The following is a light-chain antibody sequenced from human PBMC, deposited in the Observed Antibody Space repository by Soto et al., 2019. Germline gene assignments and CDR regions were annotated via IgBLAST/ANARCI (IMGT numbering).Light chain of an antibody. CDR3: SSYTNINTRACV. CDR2: EVT. J-gene: IGLJ1*01. CDR1: SGDIGSYNR. V-gene: IGLV2-14*01. Sequence: QSVLTQPASVSGSPGQPITISCTGTSGDIGSYNRFSWYQQHPGKAPKLIIYEVTDRPSGVSNRFSGSKSGNTASLTISGLQAEDEAEYYCSSYTNINTRACVFGTGTKVTVL.